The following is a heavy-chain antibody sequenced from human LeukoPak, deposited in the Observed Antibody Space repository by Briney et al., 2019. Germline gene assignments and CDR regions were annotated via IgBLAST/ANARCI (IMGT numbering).Heavy chain of an antibody. V-gene: IGHV3-43*02. Sequence: GGALRLSCAAYGFTFDDYAMHWVRQARGEGLEWVSLISGGGGSTYYADSVKGRFTISRDNSKNSLYLQMNSLRTEDTALYYCAKDIHTRGIAAAGINYYCGMDVWGQGTTVTVSS. CDR3: AKDIHTRGIAAAGINYYCGMDV. CDR2: ISGGGGST. J-gene: IGHJ6*02. D-gene: IGHD6-13*01. CDR1: GFTFDDYA.